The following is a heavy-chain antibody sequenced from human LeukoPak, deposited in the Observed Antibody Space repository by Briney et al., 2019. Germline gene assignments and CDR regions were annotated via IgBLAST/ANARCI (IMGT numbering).Heavy chain of an antibody. Sequence: PSETLSLTCTVSGGSISSRSYYWGGIRQPPGKGLEWIGSIYYSGSTYYNPSLMSRVTISVDTSKNQFSLKLSSVTAADTAVYYCANPGELWLFHFDYWGQGTLVTVSS. CDR2: IYYSGST. CDR3: ANPGELWLFHFDY. V-gene: IGHV4-39*07. J-gene: IGHJ4*02. D-gene: IGHD5-18*01. CDR1: GGSISSRSYY.